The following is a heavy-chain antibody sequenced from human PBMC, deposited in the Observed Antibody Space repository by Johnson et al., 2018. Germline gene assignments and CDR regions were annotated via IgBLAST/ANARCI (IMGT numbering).Heavy chain of an antibody. D-gene: IGHD4-17*01. V-gene: IGHV3-7*01. Sequence: VQLVQSGGGLVQHGRSLRLSCAASRFTFSSYWMSWVRQAPGKGLEWVANIKQDGSEKDYVDSVKGRFTISRDNAKKSLYLQMNSLRAEDTAVYYCARPYGDYYFQHWGQGTLVTVSS. CDR2: IKQDGSEK. CDR3: ARPYGDYYFQH. CDR1: RFTFSSYW. J-gene: IGHJ1*01.